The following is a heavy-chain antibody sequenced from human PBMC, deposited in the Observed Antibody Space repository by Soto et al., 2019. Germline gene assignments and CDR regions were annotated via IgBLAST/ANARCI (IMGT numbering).Heavy chain of an antibody. D-gene: IGHD2-15*01. CDR1: GFTFSAYD. CDR3: ARKDSGGKDYQYGMDV. J-gene: IGHJ6*02. V-gene: IGHV3-33*01. CDR2: IWYDGSNK. Sequence: QVQLVESGGGVVQPGRSLRLSCAASGFTFSAYDMHWVRQAPGKGLEWVAVIWYDGSNKYYADSVKGRFTISRDNSKNTMYLQMNSLRDEDTAVYYCARKDSGGKDYQYGMDVWGQGTTVTVSS.